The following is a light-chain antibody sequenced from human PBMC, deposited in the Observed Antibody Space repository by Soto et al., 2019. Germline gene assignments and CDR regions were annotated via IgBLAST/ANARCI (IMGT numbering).Light chain of an antibody. V-gene: IGKV3-20*01. J-gene: IGKJ1*01. CDR1: QSVRNNY. Sequence: EIVLQQSPGTLSLSTGERATLSCRASQSVRNNYLAWYQQKPGQAPGXLIYGASNRATGIPDRFSGSGSRTDFTITISRLEPEYSAVYYYQQYGSSGTFGQGTKVDIK. CDR2: GAS. CDR3: QQYGSSGT.